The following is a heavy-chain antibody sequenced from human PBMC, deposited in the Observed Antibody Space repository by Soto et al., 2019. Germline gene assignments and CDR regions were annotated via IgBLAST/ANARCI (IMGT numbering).Heavy chain of an antibody. J-gene: IGHJ4*02. D-gene: IGHD6-19*01. V-gene: IGHV1-2*04. CDR1: GYTFTGYY. CDR2: INPNSGGT. Sequence: ASVKVSCKASGYTFTGYYMHWVRQAPGQGLEWMGWINPNSGGTNYAQKFQGWVTMTRDTSISTAYMELSRLRSDDTAVYYCARADSIAVAGFDYWGQGTLVTVPS. CDR3: ARADSIAVAGFDY.